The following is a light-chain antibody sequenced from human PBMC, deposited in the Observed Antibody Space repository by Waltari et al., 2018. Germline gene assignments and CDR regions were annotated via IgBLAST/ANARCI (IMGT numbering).Light chain of an antibody. CDR3: QQFGSSVMYT. J-gene: IGKJ2*01. V-gene: IGKV3-20*01. Sequence: VLTHSLATLSFSTGERAPLSCSASQRVRRSRIAWYLHKPGQAPRLLIYGASGRATGIPDRFSGSGSGTDFSLTISRVEPEDFAVYYCQQFGSSVMYTFGQGTKLEIK. CDR1: QRVRRSR. CDR2: GAS.